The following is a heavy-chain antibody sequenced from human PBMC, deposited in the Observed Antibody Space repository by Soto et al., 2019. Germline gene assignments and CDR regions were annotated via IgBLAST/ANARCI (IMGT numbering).Heavy chain of an antibody. J-gene: IGHJ4*02. CDR2: IYYSGST. D-gene: IGHD4-17*01. CDR3: ARDSGVDYASTY. V-gene: IGHV4-61*01. Sequence: PSETLSLTCTVSGGSVSSGSYYWSWIRQPPGKGLEWIGYIYYSGSTNYNPSLKSRVTISVDTSKNQFSLKLSSVTAADTAVYYCARDSGVDYASTYWGQGTLVTV. CDR1: GGSVSSGSYY.